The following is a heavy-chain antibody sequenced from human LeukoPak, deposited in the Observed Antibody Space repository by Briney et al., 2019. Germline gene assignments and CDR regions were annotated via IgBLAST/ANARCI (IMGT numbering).Heavy chain of an antibody. D-gene: IGHD6-13*01. J-gene: IGHJ5*02. CDR3: AKDRYSSSWYNWFDP. CDR1: GFTFSSYA. V-gene: IGHV3-23*01. Sequence: GASLRLSCAASGFTFSSYAMSWARQAPGKGLEGVSAISGSGGSTYYADSVKGRFTISRDNSKNTLYLQMNSLRAEDTAVYYCAKDRYSSSWYNWFDPWGQGTLVTVSS. CDR2: ISGSGGST.